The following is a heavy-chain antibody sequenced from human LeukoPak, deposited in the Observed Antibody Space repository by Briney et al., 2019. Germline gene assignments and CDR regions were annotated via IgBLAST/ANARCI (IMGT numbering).Heavy chain of an antibody. Sequence: SETLSLTCTVSGDSISNYYWSWMRQPPGKGLEWMVNIHYSGSTEYNPSVKSPVTITVHTSKTQFSLELRSVTAADTAVYYCHREGGGYGGQGALVTVSS. D-gene: IGHD3-16*01. CDR1: GDSISNYY. CDR2: IHYSGST. V-gene: IGHV4-59*08. CDR3: HREGGGY. J-gene: IGHJ4*02.